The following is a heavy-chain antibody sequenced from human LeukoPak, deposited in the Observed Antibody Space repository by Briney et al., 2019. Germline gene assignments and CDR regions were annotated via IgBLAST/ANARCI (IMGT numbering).Heavy chain of an antibody. CDR1: GFTFSDYY. CDR2: ISSSSSYI. D-gene: IGHD3-10*01. CDR3: ARLDLRVLWFGEYDDY. J-gene: IGHJ4*02. Sequence: GGSLRLSCAASGFTFSDYYMSWIRQAPGKGLEWVSSISSSSSYIYYADSVKGRFTISRDNAKNSLYLQMNSLRAEDTAVYYCARLDLRVLWFGEYDDYWGQGTLVTVSS. V-gene: IGHV3-11*06.